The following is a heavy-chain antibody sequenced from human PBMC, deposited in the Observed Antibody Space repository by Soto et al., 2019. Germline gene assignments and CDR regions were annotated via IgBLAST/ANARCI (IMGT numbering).Heavy chain of an antibody. CDR2: IYYSGNT. Sequence: SETLSLSCTVSGGSIRSGGYYWSWVRQNPRRGLEWIGNIYYSGNTYYNPSLKSRLTISVDTSKNQFSLNLSSVTAADTAVYYCARDRLMATAGTARHYFGLDVWGQGTTVTVSS. CDR1: GGSIRSGGYY. CDR3: ARDRLMATAGTARHYFGLDV. V-gene: IGHV4-31*03. J-gene: IGHJ6*02. D-gene: IGHD5-18*01.